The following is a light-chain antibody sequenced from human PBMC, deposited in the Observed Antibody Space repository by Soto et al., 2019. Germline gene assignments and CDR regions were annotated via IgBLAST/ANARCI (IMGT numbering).Light chain of an antibody. CDR2: DAS. CDR1: QSMNIH. J-gene: IGKJ1*01. Sequence: DIVMTQSPATLSVSPGERATLSCRASQSMNIHLAWYQHKPGQAPRLLIYDASTRATGVPPRFSGSGSGTEFTLTTISLQSEDFATDYGQQYQRWPPWTFGQGTRLEIK. CDR3: QQYQRWPPWT. V-gene: IGKV3-15*01.